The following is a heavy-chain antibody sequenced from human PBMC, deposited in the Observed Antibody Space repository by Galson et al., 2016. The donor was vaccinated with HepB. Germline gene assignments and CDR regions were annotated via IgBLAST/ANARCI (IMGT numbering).Heavy chain of an antibody. CDR3: AGYYYDEVAFDI. CDR1: GGSISSGGYS. Sequence: TLSLTCAVSGGSISSGGYSWSWIRQPPGQGLEWIGYIYRSGSTYYNLSLKSRVTISVDRSKNQFSLKLSSVTAADTAVYFCAGYYYDEVAFDIWGQGTMVTVSS. CDR2: IYRSGST. D-gene: IGHD3-22*01. J-gene: IGHJ3*02. V-gene: IGHV4-30-2*01.